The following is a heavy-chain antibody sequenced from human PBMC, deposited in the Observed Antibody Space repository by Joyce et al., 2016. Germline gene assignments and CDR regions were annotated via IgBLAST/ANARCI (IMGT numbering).Heavy chain of an antibody. V-gene: IGHV3-21*01. CDR2: LSSSSSYK. CDR1: GFTCSSYS. CDR3: ARSSYTNGIFDY. D-gene: IGHD2-8*01. Sequence: EVQLVESGGGLVKPGGSLRLSCAASGFTCSSYSMSWVRQGPGKGLGWVSSLSSSSSYKKYTDSVKGRFTISRDNAKNSLYLQMNSLRVEDTAVYYCARSSYTNGIFDYWGQGTLVTVSS. J-gene: IGHJ4*02.